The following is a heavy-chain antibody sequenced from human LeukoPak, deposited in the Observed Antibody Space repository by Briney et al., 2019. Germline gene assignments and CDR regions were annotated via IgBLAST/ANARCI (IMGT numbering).Heavy chain of an antibody. J-gene: IGHJ4*02. CDR1: GGSISTITYY. CDR2: INHSGST. D-gene: IGHD3-9*01. CDR3: ARSPRGYDILTGYYRYFDY. Sequence: SETLSLTCTVSGGSISTITYYWSWIRQPPGKGLEWIGEINHSGSTNYNPSLKSRVTISVDTSKNQFSLKLSSVTAADTAVYYCARSPRGYDILTGYYRYFDYWGQGTLVTVSS. V-gene: IGHV4-39*07.